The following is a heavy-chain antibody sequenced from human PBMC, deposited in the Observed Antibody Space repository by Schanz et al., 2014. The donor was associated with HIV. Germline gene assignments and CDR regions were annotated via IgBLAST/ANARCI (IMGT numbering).Heavy chain of an antibody. CDR2: IIPVSGAS. Sequence: QVQLVQSGAEVKKPGSSVKVSCKASGGTFSSYAISWVRLAPGHGLEWMGGIIPVSGASNYAQKYQDRVTISADKTTKTAYMELRSLRSEDTGIYYCERQGATVRGAPSAYGLDLGGQGTTVIVSS. CDR1: GGTFSSYA. D-gene: IGHD3-10*01. J-gene: IGHJ6*02. V-gene: IGHV1-69*06. CDR3: ERQGATVRGAPSAYGLDL.